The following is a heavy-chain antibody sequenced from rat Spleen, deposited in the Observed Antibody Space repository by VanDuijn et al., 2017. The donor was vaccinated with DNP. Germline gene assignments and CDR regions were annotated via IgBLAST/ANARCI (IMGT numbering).Heavy chain of an antibody. Sequence: QVQLKESGPGLVQPSQTLSLTCTVSGFSLISYGVSWVRQSPGKGLEWIAAISNGGSTYYNSALKSRLSISRDTSKCQDFLKMNRLQTEDTAIYFCTRESAFDYWGQGVMVTVSS. CDR2: ISNGGST. CDR1: GFSLISYG. J-gene: IGHJ2*01. V-gene: IGHV2S12*01. CDR3: TRESAFDY.